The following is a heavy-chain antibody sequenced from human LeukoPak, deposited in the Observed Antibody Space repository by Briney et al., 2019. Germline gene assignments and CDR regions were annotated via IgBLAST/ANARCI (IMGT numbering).Heavy chain of an antibody. CDR1: GFTFSSYG. D-gene: IGHD3-22*01. CDR3: ARAPQYYYDSSGSDY. Sequence: PGGSLRLSCAASGFTFSSYGMHWVRQAPGKGLEWVAVIWYDGSNKYYADSVKGRFTVSRDVSKNTAYLQMNSLRAEDTAVYYCARAPQYYYDSSGSDYWGQGTLVTVSS. CDR2: IWYDGSNK. J-gene: IGHJ4*02. V-gene: IGHV3-33*08.